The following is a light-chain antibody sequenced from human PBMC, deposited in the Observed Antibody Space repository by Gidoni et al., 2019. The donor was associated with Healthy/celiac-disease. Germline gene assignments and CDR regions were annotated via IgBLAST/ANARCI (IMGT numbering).Light chain of an antibody. J-gene: IGKJ1*01. Sequence: DIQMTQSPSSLSASVGDRVTITCRASQSISSYLNWYQQKPGKAPKLLIYAASSLQSGVPSRFSGSGSGTDFTLTISSLQPEAFATYYCQQSYSTLATFXXXTKVEIK. CDR1: QSISSY. CDR3: QQSYSTLAT. CDR2: AAS. V-gene: IGKV1-39*01.